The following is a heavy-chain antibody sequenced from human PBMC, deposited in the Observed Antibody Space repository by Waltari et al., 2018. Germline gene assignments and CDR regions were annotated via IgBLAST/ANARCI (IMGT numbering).Heavy chain of an antibody. V-gene: IGHV7-4-1*02. J-gene: IGHJ4*02. CDR3: ARGDSSGYVVDY. D-gene: IGHD3-22*01. Sequence: QVQLVQAGSELKKPGASVKVSCKTSGYTFSIAAIHWVRQAPGQGLEWMGWIHTKTGNPTYAQGFTGRFVFALDTSVSTAYLQISSLKTEDTAIYYCARGDSSGYVVDYWGQGTLVTVSS. CDR2: IHTKTGNP. CDR1: GYTFSIAA.